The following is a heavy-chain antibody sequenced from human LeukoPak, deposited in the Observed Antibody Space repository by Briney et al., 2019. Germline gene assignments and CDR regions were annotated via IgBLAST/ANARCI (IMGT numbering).Heavy chain of an antibody. CDR2: FDPEDGET. V-gene: IGHV1-24*01. J-gene: IGHJ4*02. Sequence: ASVKLSCKVSGYTFTELSMHWVRQAPGTGLEWMGGFDPEDGETIYAQKFQGRVTMTEDTSTDTAYMELSSLRSEDTAVYYCATGQSGSYYVAWAYWGQGTLVTVSS. D-gene: IGHD1-26*01. CDR3: ATGQSGSYYVAWAY. CDR1: GYTFTELS.